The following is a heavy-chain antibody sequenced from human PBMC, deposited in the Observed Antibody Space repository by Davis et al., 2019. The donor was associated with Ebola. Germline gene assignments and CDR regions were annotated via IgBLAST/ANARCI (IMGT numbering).Heavy chain of an antibody. CDR3: ARGDKYGLEY. J-gene: IGHJ4*02. D-gene: IGHD3-10*01. CDR2: IISNSGDT. V-gene: IGHV1-2*06. CDR1: GYTFTGYN. Sequence: ASVKVSCKASGYTFTGYNIHWVRQAPGHGLQWMGRIISNSGDTNYAQNFQGRVTMTRDTSISTAYMELSTLRSDDTAVYYCARGDKYGLEYWGQGTLVPVSS.